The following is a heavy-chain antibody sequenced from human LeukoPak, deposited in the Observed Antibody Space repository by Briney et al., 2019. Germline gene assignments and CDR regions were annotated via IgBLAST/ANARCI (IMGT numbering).Heavy chain of an antibody. CDR1: GYTFTSYG. CDR3: ARITMVRGAKRAFDI. Sequence: GASVKVSCTASGYTFTSYGISWVRQAPGQGLEWMGWISAYNGNTNYAQKLQGRVTMTTDTSTSTAYMELRSLRSDDTAVYYCARITMVRGAKRAFDIWGQGTMVTVSS. V-gene: IGHV1-18*01. J-gene: IGHJ3*02. CDR2: ISAYNGNT. D-gene: IGHD3-10*01.